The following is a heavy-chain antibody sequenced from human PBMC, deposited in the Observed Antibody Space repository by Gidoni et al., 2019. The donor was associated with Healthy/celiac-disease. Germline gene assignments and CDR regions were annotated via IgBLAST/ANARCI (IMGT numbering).Heavy chain of an antibody. J-gene: IGHJ6*02. CDR3: ARVVAAAGTYNYYYYGMDV. Sequence: QVQLQQWGAGLLKPSETLSLTCAVYGGSFRGYYWSWIRQPPGKGLEWIGEINHSGSTNYNPSLKSRVTISVDTSKNQFSLKLSSVTAADTAVYYCARVVAAAGTYNYYYYGMDVWGQGTTVTVSS. D-gene: IGHD6-13*01. CDR1: GGSFRGYY. V-gene: IGHV4-34*01. CDR2: INHSGST.